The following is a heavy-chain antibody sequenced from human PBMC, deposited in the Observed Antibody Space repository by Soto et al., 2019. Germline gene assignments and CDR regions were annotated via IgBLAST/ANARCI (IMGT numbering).Heavy chain of an antibody. Sequence: ASVKVSCKASGYNFLNYDMHWVRQAPGQGLEWMGIINPSGGSTIYAQKFKGRVTMTRDTSTSTVYMELSSLRSEDTAVYYCASPSTYYDTGGYYPSSFDYWGQGTLVTVSS. V-gene: IGHV1-46*01. CDR3: ASPSTYYDTGGYYPSSFDY. CDR2: INPSGGST. J-gene: IGHJ4*02. CDR1: GYNFLNYD. D-gene: IGHD3-22*01.